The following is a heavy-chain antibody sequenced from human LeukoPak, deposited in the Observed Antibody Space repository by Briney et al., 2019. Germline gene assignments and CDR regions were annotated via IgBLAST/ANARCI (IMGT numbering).Heavy chain of an antibody. CDR3: ARDYLGDGYNRYFDY. CDR1: GGTFSSYT. V-gene: IGHV1-69*13. CDR2: ITPIFGSS. Sequence: SVKVSCKASGGTFSSYTINWVRQAPGQGLEWMGGITPIFGSSNYAQKFQGRVTITADESTSTVYMELSRLRSEDTAVYYCARDYLGDGYNRYFDYWGQGTLVTVSS. D-gene: IGHD5-24*01. J-gene: IGHJ4*02.